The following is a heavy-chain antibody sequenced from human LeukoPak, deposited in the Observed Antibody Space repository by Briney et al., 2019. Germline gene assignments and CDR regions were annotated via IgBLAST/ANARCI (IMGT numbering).Heavy chain of an antibody. CDR1: GGSIRSYH. V-gene: IGHV4-4*07. CDR3: ARYFPFDSTGFYYNFDY. CDR2: IYTSGNT. Sequence: SETLSLNCTVSGGSIRSYHGSWIRQPAGKGLEWVGLIYTSGNTKYNSSLKSRVTMSVDTSKNQFSLNLSSVTAADTAVYYCARYFPFDSTGFYYNFDYWGEGTLVTVSS. D-gene: IGHD3-22*01. J-gene: IGHJ4*02.